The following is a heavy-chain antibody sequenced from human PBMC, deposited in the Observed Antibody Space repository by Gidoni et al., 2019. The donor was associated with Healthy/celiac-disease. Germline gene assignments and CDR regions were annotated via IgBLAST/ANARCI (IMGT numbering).Heavy chain of an antibody. V-gene: IGHV3-23*01. CDR3: AKGGKDGSYYGYFDY. CDR2: ISGSSGST. Sequence: EVQLLESGGGLVQPGGSLRLSCAASGFIFSSYAMSWVRQAPGKGLEWVSAISGSSGSTYYADSGKGRFTISRDNSKNTLYLQMNSLRAEDTAVYYCAKGGKDGSYYGYFDYWGQGTLVTVSS. D-gene: IGHD1-26*01. J-gene: IGHJ4*02. CDR1: GFIFSSYA.